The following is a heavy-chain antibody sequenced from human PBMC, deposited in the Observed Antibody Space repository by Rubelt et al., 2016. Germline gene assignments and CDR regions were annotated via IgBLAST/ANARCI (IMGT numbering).Heavy chain of an antibody. J-gene: IGHJ6*03. Sequence: QITLKESGPTLVKPTQTLTLTCTFSGFSLSTSGVGVGWIRQPPGKALEWLALIYWDDDKRYSPSLKSRLTITKDTSKNQVVLTMTNMDPVDTATYYCAHSTSSAYYYYYYDMDVWGKGTTVTVSS. CDR3: AHSTSSAYYYYYYDMDV. CDR2: IYWDDDK. V-gene: IGHV2-5*02. CDR1: GFSLSTSGVG.